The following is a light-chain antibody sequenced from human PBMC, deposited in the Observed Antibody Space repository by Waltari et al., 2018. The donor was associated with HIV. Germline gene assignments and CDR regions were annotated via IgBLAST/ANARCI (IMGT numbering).Light chain of an antibody. CDR1: SGHSTYA. Sequence: QLVLTQSPSASASLGGSVKLTCTLSSGHSTYAIAWHQQQPQKGPRYFMRVNSDGSHSKGDGIPDRLSGSSSGAERYLTISSLQSEDEAEYYCQTWGTGIQVFGGGTKLTVL. CDR3: QTWGTGIQV. V-gene: IGLV4-69*01. CDR2: VNSDGSH. J-gene: IGLJ3*02.